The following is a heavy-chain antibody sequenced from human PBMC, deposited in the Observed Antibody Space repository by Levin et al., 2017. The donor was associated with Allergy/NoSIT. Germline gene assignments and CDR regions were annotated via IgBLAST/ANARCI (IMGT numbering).Heavy chain of an antibody. CDR2: ISYDGSSK. CDR1: GFTFSSYG. D-gene: IGHD2-15*01. V-gene: IGHV3-30*18. Sequence: LSLTCAASGFTFSSYGMHWVRQAPGKGLEWVAVISYDGSSKYYADSVKGRFTISRDNSKNTVYLQVNSLRAEDTAVYYCAKEFCTGGCYDDYFDYWGQGTLVTVSS. CDR3: AKEFCTGGCYDDYFDY. J-gene: IGHJ4*02.